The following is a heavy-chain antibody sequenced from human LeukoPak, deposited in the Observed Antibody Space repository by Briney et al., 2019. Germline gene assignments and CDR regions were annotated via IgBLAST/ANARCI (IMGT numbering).Heavy chain of an antibody. Sequence: GGSLRLSCAASGFTFSSYGMHWVRQAPGKGLEWEAVIWYDGSNKYYADSVKGRFTISRDNSKNTLYLQMNSLRAEDTAVYYCATSPDYPPYYYYYLDVWGKGTTVTVSS. V-gene: IGHV3-33*01. J-gene: IGHJ6*03. CDR1: GFTFSSYG. CDR3: ATSPDYPPYYYYYLDV. CDR2: IWYDGSNK. D-gene: IGHD4-11*01.